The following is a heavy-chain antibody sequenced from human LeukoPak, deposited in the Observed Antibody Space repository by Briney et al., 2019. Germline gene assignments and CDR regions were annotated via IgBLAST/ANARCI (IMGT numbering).Heavy chain of an antibody. Sequence: SVQVSCKASGGTFSSDAISWVRQAPGQGREWMGGIIPIFGTANYAQKFQGRVTITADESTSTAYMELSSLRSEDTAVYYCARGYSGLFDYFDYWGQGTLVTVSS. CDR1: GGTFSSDA. CDR3: ARGYSGLFDYFDY. V-gene: IGHV1-69*01. CDR2: IIPIFGTA. D-gene: IGHD5-12*01. J-gene: IGHJ4*02.